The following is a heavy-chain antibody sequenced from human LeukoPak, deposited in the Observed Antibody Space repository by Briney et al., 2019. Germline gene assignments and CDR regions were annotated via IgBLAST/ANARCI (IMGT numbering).Heavy chain of an antibody. Sequence: ASLKLSCKASGYTFTSYGISWVRQAPGQGLEWMGWISAYNGNTNYAQKLQGRVTMTTDTSTSTAYMELRSLRSDDAAVYYCARGGGIRQPTASSDNWGQLTLVTVSS. CDR2: ISAYNGNT. J-gene: IGHJ4*02. D-gene: IGHD3-16*01. CDR1: GYTFTSYG. V-gene: IGHV1-18*01. CDR3: ARGGGIRQPTASSDN.